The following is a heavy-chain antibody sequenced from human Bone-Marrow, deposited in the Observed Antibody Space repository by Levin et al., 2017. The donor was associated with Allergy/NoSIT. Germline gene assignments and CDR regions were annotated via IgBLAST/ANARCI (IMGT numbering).Heavy chain of an antibody. CDR3: ARGTRNCSGGSCYSGPGGFSPYYFDY. Sequence: SQTLSLTCAVYGGSFSGYYWSWLRQPPGKGLEWIGEINHSGSTNYNPSLKSRVTISVDTSKNQFSLKLSSVTAADTAVYYCARGTRNCSGGSCYSGPGGFSPYYFDYWGQGTLVTVSS. D-gene: IGHD2-15*01. V-gene: IGHV4-34*01. CDR1: GGSFSGYY. CDR2: INHSGST. J-gene: IGHJ4*02.